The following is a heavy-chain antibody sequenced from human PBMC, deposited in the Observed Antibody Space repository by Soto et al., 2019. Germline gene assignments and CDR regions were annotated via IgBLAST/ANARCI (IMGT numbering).Heavy chain of an antibody. D-gene: IGHD5-12*01. CDR3: ARGYSGYDAALDY. Sequence: WTWIRQPPGKGLEWIGYIYNSERSNYSPSLKSRVTMSIDTSKNQFSLKLTSVTAADTAVYYCARGYSGYDAALDYWGQGTLVTVSS. V-gene: IGHV4-59*01. J-gene: IGHJ4*01. CDR2: IYNSERS.